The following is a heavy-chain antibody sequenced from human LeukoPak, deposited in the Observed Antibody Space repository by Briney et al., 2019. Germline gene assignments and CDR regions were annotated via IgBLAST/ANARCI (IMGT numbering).Heavy chain of an antibody. V-gene: IGHV4-4*07. CDR2: IYTSGST. J-gene: IGHJ3*02. D-gene: IGHD3-22*01. CDR1: GGSISSYY. CDR3: ASSSQYDSSGYYRLDAFEI. Sequence: PSETLSLTCTVSGGSISSYYWSWIRQPAGKGLEWIGRIYTSGSTNYNPSLKSRATMSVDTSKNQFSLKLSSVTAADTAVYYCASSSQYDSSGYYRLDAFEIWGQGTMVTVSS.